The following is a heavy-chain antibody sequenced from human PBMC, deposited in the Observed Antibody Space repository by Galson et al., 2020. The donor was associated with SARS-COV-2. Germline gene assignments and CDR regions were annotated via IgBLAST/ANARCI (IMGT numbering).Heavy chain of an antibody. Sequence: ETSETLSLTCAVYVGSFSGFSWSWVRKSPGKGLEWIGEINHSGSANYNPSLKSRVTISVDKSKNQFSLKLTSVTAAETGVYYCARGRVGVVPAPILGLVPYSDSYAMDVWGQWTTITVYS. CDR2: INHSGSA. CDR1: VGSFSGFS. J-gene: IGHJ6*02. D-gene: IGHD2-2*01. CDR3: ARGRVGVVPAPILGLVPYSDSYAMDV. V-gene: IGHV4-34*01.